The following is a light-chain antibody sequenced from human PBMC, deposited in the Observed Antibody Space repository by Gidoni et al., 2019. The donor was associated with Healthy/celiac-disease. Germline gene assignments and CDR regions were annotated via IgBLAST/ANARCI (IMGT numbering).Light chain of an antibody. Sequence: DIQLTQSPSFLSASVGDRVTITCRASQDIGIHIAWYQQKPGKAPKLLIYYAFILQSGVPSRFSGSGSGTEFSLTISRLQPGDFATYYCQQANSHLALTFGGGTKVDI. CDR1: QDIGIH. V-gene: IGKV1-9*01. J-gene: IGKJ4*01. CDR3: QQANSHLALT. CDR2: YAF.